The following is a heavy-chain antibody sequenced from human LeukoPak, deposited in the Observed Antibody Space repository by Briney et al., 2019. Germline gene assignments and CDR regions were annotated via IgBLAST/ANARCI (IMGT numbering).Heavy chain of an antibody. CDR3: ATRSVMDL. V-gene: IGHV3-21*01. CDR1: GFSFNFYH. CDR2: ISGDSYDI. Sequence: GGSLRLSCVASGFSFNFYHMNWVRQAPGKGLEWVSSISGDSYDIYYADSVKGRFTISRDNAKNSLFLQMNSLGVEDTAVYFCATRSVMDLWGQGTTVTVSS. J-gene: IGHJ6*02.